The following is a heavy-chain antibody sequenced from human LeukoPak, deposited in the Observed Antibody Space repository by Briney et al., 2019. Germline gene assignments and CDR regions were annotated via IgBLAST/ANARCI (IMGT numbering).Heavy chain of an antibody. D-gene: IGHD3-22*01. J-gene: IGHJ4*02. V-gene: IGHV4-34*01. CDR3: ARGDSSGIIDY. Sequence: SETLSLTCAVYGGSFSGYYWSWIRQPPGKGLEWIGEINHSGRSNYNPSLKSRVTISVDTSKNQFSLKLSSVTAADTAVYYCARGDSSGIIDYWGQGTLVTVSS. CDR2: INHSGRS. CDR1: GGSFSGYY.